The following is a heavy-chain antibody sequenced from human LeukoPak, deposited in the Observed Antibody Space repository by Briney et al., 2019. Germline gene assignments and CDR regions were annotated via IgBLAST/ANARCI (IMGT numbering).Heavy chain of an antibody. Sequence: GGSLRLSCAASGFIFSDYYMSWIRQSPGKGLEWISYVSPNGTDIYSIDSVRGRFIISRDNAKNTVYLQMNSLRAEDTAVYYCVSFYETYWGRGTLVTVSS. CDR3: VSFYETY. J-gene: IGHJ4*02. CDR2: VSPNGTDI. CDR1: GFIFSDYY. D-gene: IGHD2/OR15-2a*01. V-gene: IGHV3-11*04.